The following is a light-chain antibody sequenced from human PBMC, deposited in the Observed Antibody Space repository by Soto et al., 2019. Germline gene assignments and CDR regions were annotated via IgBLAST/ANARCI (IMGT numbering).Light chain of an antibody. V-gene: IGLV1-47*01. J-gene: IGLJ7*01. CDR1: SSNIGSNY. CDR3: VAWDDSLSGPV. Sequence: QSVLTQPPSASGTPGQRVTIFYSGSSSNIGSNYVYWYQQLPGTAPKLLIYRNNQRPSGVPDRFSGSKSGTSASLAISGLRSEDEADYYCVAWDDSLSGPVFGGGTQLTVL. CDR2: RNN.